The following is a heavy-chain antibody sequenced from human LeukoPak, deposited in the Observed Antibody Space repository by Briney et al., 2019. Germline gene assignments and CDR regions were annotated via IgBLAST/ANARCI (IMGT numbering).Heavy chain of an antibody. D-gene: IGHD3-16*01. CDR1: GGTFSSYA. J-gene: IGHJ6*04. V-gene: IGHV1-69*06. CDR2: IRTICGTE. Sequence: VTVSCSGSGGTFSSYAISWVREPHGQGHEWMGGIRTICGTENCAQKFQGRVTITADKSTITAYMEVSSLRSEDTAVYYSARERTYDYVWGSLAGDDEYYNVGMDVGGKGTTVTVSS. CDR3: ARERTYDYVWGSLAGDDEYYNVGMDV.